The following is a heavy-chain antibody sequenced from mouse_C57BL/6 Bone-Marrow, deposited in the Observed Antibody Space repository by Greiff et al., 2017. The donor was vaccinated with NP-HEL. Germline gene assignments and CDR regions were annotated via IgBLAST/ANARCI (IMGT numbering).Heavy chain of an antibody. V-gene: IGHV1-80*01. CDR3: ARSLIYYDYAWFAY. D-gene: IGHD2-4*01. CDR2: IYPGDGDT. Sequence: QVQLQQSGAELVKPGASVKISCKASGYAFSSYWLNWVKQRPGKGLEWIGQIYPGDGDTNYNGNFKGKATLTADKSSSTAYMQLSSLTSEDSAVYFCARSLIYYDYAWFAYWGQGTLVTVSA. J-gene: IGHJ3*01. CDR1: GYAFSSYW.